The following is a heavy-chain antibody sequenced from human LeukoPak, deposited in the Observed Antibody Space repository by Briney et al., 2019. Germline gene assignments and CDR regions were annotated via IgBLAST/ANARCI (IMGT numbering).Heavy chain of an antibody. CDR3: ARRSLWLELDY. Sequence: ASVKVSCKASGYTFTSYYMHWVRQAPGQGLEWMGIINPSGGSTSYAQKFQGRVTMTRDTSTSTVYVELSSLRSEDTAVYYCARRSLWLELDYWGQGTLVTVSS. V-gene: IGHV1-46*01. CDR2: INPSGGST. J-gene: IGHJ4*02. CDR1: GYTFTSYY. D-gene: IGHD5-18*01.